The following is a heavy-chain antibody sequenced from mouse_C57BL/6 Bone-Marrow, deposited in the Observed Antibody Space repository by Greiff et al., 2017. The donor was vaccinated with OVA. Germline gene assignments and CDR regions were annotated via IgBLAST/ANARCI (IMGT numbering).Heavy chain of an antibody. D-gene: IGHD1-1*01. Sequence: DVMLVESGGDLVKPGGSLKLSCAASGFTFSSYGMSWVRQTPDKRLEWVATISSGGSYTYYPDSVKGRFPISRDNAKNTLYLQMSSLKSEDTAMYYCARHYYGSSYYWGQGTTLTVSS. V-gene: IGHV5-6*02. J-gene: IGHJ2*01. CDR2: ISSGGSYT. CDR1: GFTFSSYG. CDR3: ARHYYGSSYY.